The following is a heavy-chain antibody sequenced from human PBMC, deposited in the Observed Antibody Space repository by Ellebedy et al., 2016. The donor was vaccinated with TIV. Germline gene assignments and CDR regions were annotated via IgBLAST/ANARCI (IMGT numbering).Heavy chain of an antibody. Sequence: PGGSLRLSCAASGLTFRSYDVLWVRQAPGKGLEWVAVISHDGSSQYYADSVKGRFTVSRDNSMTTVYLEMNSLRAEDTALYYCARDLDKSSGWYGGAAYWGQGTQVTVSS. CDR2: ISHDGSSQ. D-gene: IGHD6-19*01. CDR3: ARDLDKSSGWYGGAAY. J-gene: IGHJ4*02. V-gene: IGHV3-30-3*01. CDR1: GLTFRSYD.